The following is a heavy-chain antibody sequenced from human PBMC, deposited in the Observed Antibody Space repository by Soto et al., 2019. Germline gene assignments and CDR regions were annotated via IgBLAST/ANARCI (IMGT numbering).Heavy chain of an antibody. D-gene: IGHD6-13*01. V-gene: IGHV3-33*01. CDR1: GFAFSSYG. Sequence: HPGGSLRLSCAASGFAFSSYGMHWVRQAPGKGLEWVAVIWYDGSNEYYADSVKGRFTISRDNSKNTLSLQMNSLRAEDTAMYYCARGRYTSSCFYFDFWGQGTPVTVSS. CDR2: IWYDGSNE. CDR3: ARGRYTSSCFYFDF. J-gene: IGHJ4*02.